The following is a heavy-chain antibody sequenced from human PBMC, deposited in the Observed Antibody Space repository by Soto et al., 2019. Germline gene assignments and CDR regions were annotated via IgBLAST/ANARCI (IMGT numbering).Heavy chain of an antibody. J-gene: IGHJ4*02. V-gene: IGHV3-11*01. D-gene: IGHD3-22*01. CDR1: GFTFSDYY. CDR2: ISSSGSTI. Sequence: GGSLRLSCAASGFTFSDYYMSWIRQAPGKGLEWVSYISSSGSTIYYADSVKGRFTISRDNAKNSLYLQMNSLRAEDTAVYYCARDPRNYYDSSGYYYPDYWGQGTLVTVSS. CDR3: ARDPRNYYDSSGYYYPDY.